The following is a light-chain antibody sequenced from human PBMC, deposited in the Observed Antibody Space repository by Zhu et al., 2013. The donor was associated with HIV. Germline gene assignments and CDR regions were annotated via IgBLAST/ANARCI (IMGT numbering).Light chain of an antibody. CDR1: TGSIANNY. CDR2: EDN. J-gene: IGLJ2*01. Sequence: KFMLTQPHSVSESPGKTVTISCTRSTGSIANNYVQWYQQRPVSSPTAVIYEDNQRPSGVPDRFSGSIDSSSNSASLTISGLKTEDEADYYCSSYTAVTTVVFGGGTKLTVL. V-gene: IGLV6-57*01. CDR3: SSYTAVTTVV.